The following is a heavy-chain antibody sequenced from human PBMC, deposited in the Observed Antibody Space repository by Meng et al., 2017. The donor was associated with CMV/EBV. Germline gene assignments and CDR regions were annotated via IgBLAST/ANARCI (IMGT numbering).Heavy chain of an antibody. CDR2: INHSGST. D-gene: IGHD2-2*01. CDR3: ARGHIVVVPAATGYYYYGMDV. Sequence: GSLRLSCAVYGGSFSGYYWSWIRQPPGKGLEWIGEINHSGSTNYNPSLKSRVTISVDTSKNQFSLKLSSVTAADTAVYYCARGHIVVVPAATGYYYYGMDVWGQGTTVTVSS. V-gene: IGHV4-34*01. J-gene: IGHJ6*02. CDR1: GGSFSGYY.